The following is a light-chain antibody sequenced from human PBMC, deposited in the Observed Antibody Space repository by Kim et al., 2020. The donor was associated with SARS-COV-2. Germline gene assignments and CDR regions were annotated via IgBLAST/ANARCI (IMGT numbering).Light chain of an antibody. CDR1: AIANTN. Sequence: SVAPRPTARITWKGQAIANTNVHWYQQRTGQAHVLVIYRDSHRPSGIPGQFSGSNSWNAATLTISRAQAGDEADYYCQVWDSSTYVFGTGTQVTVL. CDR3: QVWDSSTYV. J-gene: IGLJ1*01. V-gene: IGLV3-9*01. CDR2: RDS.